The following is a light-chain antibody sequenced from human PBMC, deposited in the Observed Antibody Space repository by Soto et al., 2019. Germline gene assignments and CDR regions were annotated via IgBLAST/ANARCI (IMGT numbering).Light chain of an antibody. CDR1: QSVGTF. Sequence: EVVMTQSPATLSVSPGERATLSCRASQSVGTFLAWYQQRPGQAPRLLIHGASTRASGIPARFSGSGSGTEFTLTISSLQSEDFAVYYCQQYNNWPPLTFGAGTKVEI. V-gene: IGKV3-15*01. CDR2: GAS. CDR3: QQYNNWPPLT. J-gene: IGKJ4*01.